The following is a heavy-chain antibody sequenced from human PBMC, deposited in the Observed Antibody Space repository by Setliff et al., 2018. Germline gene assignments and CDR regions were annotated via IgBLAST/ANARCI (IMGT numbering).Heavy chain of an antibody. CDR3: ASRRGLEWSLGAFDI. J-gene: IGHJ3*02. CDR1: GGTFSSYA. Sequence: SVKVSCKASGGTFSSYAISWVRQAPGQGLEWMGRIIPIFGTANHAQKFQGRVTITADKSTSTAYMELSSLRSEDTAVYYCASRRGLEWSLGAFDIWGQGTMVTVSS. CDR2: IIPIFGTA. D-gene: IGHD3-3*01. V-gene: IGHV1-69*06.